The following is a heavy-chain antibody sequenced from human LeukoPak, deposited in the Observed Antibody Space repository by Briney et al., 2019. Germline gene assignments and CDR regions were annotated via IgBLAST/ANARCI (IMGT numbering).Heavy chain of an antibody. V-gene: IGHV3-74*01. J-gene: IGHJ4*02. CDR1: GFTISDYW. CDR2: INLDGGRI. CDR3: AKDFSGATDY. D-gene: IGHD3-3*01. Sequence: QPGGSLRLSCEASGFTISDYWMHWVRQAPGKGLVWVSRINLDGGRIDYAGSVKGRFTISRDKVKNTLYLQMSGLRDEDTAFYYCAKDFSGATDYWGQGTLVTVSS.